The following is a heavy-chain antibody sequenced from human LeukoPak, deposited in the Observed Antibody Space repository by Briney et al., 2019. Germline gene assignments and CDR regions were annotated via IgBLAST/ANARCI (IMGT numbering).Heavy chain of an antibody. V-gene: IGHV1-2*02. CDR2: INPNSGDR. CDR3: ARDGAHLYYCDY. Sequence: ASVKVSCKASGYTFTGYYMHWVRQAPGQGLEWMGWINPNSGDRSYAQKFQGRVTMTADTSISTAYMELSSLRSDDTAVYYCARDGAHLYYCDYWGQGTLVTVSS. CDR1: GYTFTGYY. D-gene: IGHD1-26*01. J-gene: IGHJ4*02.